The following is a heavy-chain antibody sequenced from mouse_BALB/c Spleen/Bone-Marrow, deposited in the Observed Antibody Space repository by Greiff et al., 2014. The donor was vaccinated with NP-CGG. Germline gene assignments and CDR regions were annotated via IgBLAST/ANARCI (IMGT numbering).Heavy chain of an antibody. CDR1: GFTLSRYN. V-gene: IGHV5-6-4*01. J-gene: IGHJ1*01. D-gene: IGHD1-1*01. CDR2: ISSGGSYI. CDR3: TKLLQLRKYIDV. Sequence: DVKLVESGGGLVKPGGSLKLSCAASGFTLSRYNMSWVRQTPEKRLEWVATISSGGSYIYYLDSVKGRFTISRDNAENILYLQMSSLKSWDTAMYCITKLLQLRKYIDVWGAGTTVTVSS.